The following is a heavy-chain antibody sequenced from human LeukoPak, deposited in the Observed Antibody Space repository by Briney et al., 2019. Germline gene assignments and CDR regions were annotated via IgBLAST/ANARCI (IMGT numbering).Heavy chain of an antibody. CDR1: GLTFSSYS. D-gene: IGHD2-8*02. Sequence: GGSLRLSCAPSGLTFSSYSMNCVRHAPGKGLEWVSSISSSGSYIYYAIYVNGGFTISRDNSKNTVYMQMNSLTGEDTAVYYCTKDAGFEYCSRGACYTGDYWGQGTLVTVSS. J-gene: IGHJ4*02. CDR2: ISSSGSYI. V-gene: IGHV3-21*04. CDR3: TKDAGFEYCSRGACYTGDY.